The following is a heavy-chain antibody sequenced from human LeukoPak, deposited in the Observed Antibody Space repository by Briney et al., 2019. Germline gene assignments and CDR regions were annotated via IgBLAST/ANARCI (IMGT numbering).Heavy chain of an antibody. CDR3: ARDYGSGYLGGYYYYMDV. D-gene: IGHD3-22*01. CDR2: ISAYNGNT. V-gene: IGHV1-18*01. CDR1: GYTFTSYG. J-gene: IGHJ6*03. Sequence: ASVKVSCKASGYTFTSYGISWVRQAPGQGLEWMGWISAYNGNTNYAQKLQGRVTMTTDTSTSTAYMELRSLRSDDTAVYYCARDYGSGYLGGYYYYMDVWGKGTTVTVSS.